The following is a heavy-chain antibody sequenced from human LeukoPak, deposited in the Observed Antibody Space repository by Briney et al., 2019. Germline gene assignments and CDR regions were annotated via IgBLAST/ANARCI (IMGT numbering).Heavy chain of an antibody. CDR2: LSASGVST. Sequence: GGSLRLSCAASGFTFTSYAMSWVRQAPGKGLEWVSALSASGVSTYYADSVKGRFTISRDNSKNTLYLQMNSLRAEDTAVYYCAKDQPVVVVAATQFDYWGQGTLVTVSS. CDR1: GFTFTSYA. D-gene: IGHD2-15*01. CDR3: AKDQPVVVVAATQFDY. J-gene: IGHJ4*02. V-gene: IGHV3-23*01.